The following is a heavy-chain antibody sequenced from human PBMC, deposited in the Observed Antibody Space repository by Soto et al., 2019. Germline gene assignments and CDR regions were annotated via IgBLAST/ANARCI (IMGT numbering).Heavy chain of an antibody. CDR2: VSHDGRNT. CDR1: EFTIRDFA. V-gene: IGHV3-30*18. D-gene: IGHD6-19*01. Sequence: LRVSSAVVEFTIRDFAMRCIRQTPGKGLEWVAVVSHDGRNTHYADSVKGRFTISRDSSKNTVSLEMTSLRAEDTAVYFFAKGGRQWLVTSVFNYWGQGALVTVSS. J-gene: IGHJ4*02. CDR3: AKGGRQWLVTSVFNY.